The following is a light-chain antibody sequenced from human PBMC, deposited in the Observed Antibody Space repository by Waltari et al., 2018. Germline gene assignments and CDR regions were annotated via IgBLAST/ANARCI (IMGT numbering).Light chain of an antibody. CDR3: QQYYSYPPT. Sequence: AIRMTQSPSSFSASTGDRVTITCRASQGISSYLAWYQQKPGKAPKLLIYAASTLQSGVPSRFSGSGSGTDFTLTIGCLQSEDFATYYCQQYYSYPPTFGQGTKVEIK. V-gene: IGKV1-8*01. J-gene: IGKJ1*01. CDR1: QGISSY. CDR2: AAS.